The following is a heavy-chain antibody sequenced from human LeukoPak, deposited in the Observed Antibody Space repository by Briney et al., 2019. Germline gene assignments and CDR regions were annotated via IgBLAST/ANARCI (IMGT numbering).Heavy chain of an antibody. CDR3: ARDYGDPLVTFDY. V-gene: IGHV1-2*02. J-gene: IGHJ4*02. Sequence: ASVKVSCKASGYNIIDYYIHWVRQAPGQGLEWMGWINPNLGGAHVAPKFQGRVTMTRDTSISTAYMELSSLRSDDTAVYYCARDYGDPLVTFDYWGQGTLVTVSS. CDR1: GYNIIDYY. CDR2: INPNLGGA. D-gene: IGHD4-17*01.